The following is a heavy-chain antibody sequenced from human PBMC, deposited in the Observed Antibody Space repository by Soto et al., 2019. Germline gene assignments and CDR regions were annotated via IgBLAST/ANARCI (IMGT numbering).Heavy chain of an antibody. D-gene: IGHD3-10*01. J-gene: IGHJ4*02. Sequence: LEILSLTCTVSGDSISSMNLWSWVRQPAGKGLEWIGEIHHSGSTNYNPSLKSRVTMSVEKSKNQFSLKLSSLTAADTAVYYCARYDYGSGNDYNIDYWGQGILVTVSS. CDR3: ARYDYGSGNDYNIDY. CDR1: GDSISSMNL. V-gene: IGHV4-4*02. CDR2: IHHSGST.